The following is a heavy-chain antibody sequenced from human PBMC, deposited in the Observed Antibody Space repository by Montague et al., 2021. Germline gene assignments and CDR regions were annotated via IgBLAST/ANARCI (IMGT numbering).Heavy chain of an antibody. CDR1: GGSVSTGNYY. J-gene: IGHJ4*02. V-gene: IGHV4-61*01. Sequence: SETLSLTCNVSGGSVSTGNYYWTWIRQPPGKELEWIGYIYYTGSSNYNPSLESRVTISISTSKKQFTLKLSSVTAADTAVYYCARGQWLVPYYLDSWGQGTLAPVSP. D-gene: IGHD6-19*01. CDR2: IYYTGSS. CDR3: ARGQWLVPYYLDS.